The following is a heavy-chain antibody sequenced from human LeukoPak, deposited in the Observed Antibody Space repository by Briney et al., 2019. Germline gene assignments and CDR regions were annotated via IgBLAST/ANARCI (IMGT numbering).Heavy chain of an antibody. CDR3: AKDYGSSIREDWFDP. Sequence: PSETLSLTCTVSGGPIRSYYWGWVRQPAGKRLEWIGRIYTSGSTNYNPSLKSRVTVSVDTSKNQFSLKLSSVTAADTAVYYCAKDYGSSIREDWFDPWGQGTLVTVSS. D-gene: IGHD6-13*01. CDR1: GGPIRSYY. J-gene: IGHJ5*02. CDR2: IYTSGST. V-gene: IGHV4-4*07.